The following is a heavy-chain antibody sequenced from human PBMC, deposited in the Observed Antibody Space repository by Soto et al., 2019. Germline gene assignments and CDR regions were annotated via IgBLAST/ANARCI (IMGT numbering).Heavy chain of an antibody. Sequence: QVQLQESGPGLVKPSQTLSLTCTVSGGSISSGDYYWSWIRQPPGKGLEWIGYIYYSGSTYYNPSLKSRVTRPVDTSTDHSSLKLSSVTAAHTAVYYCARDGVRWYHGYFQHWGQGTLVTVSS. V-gene: IGHV4-30-4*01. CDR1: GGSISSGDYY. CDR2: IYYSGST. CDR3: ARDGVRWYHGYFQH. J-gene: IGHJ1*01. D-gene: IGHD2-15*01.